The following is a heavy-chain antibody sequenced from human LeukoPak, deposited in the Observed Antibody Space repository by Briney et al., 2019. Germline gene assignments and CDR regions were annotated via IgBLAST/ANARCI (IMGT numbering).Heavy chain of an antibody. CDR2: IIPIFGTT. CDR1: GGTFCSYA. CDR3: ATMGGNFPRYYFDY. J-gene: IGHJ4*02. V-gene: IGHV1-69*05. D-gene: IGHD4-23*01. Sequence: ASVKVSCKASGGTFCSYAISWVRQAPGQGLEWMGRIIPIFGTTNYAQKFQGRVTITTDESTSTAYMELSSLRSEDTAVYYCATMGGNFPRYYFDYWGQGTLVTVSS.